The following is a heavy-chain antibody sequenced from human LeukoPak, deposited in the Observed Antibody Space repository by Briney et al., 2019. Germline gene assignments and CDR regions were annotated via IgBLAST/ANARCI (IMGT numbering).Heavy chain of an antibody. CDR1: GYTFTSYG. Sequence: ASVKVSCKASGYTFTSYGISWVRQAPGQGLEWVGWISAYNGNTNYAHKLQGRVTMTTDKSTSTAYMELRSLRSDDTAVYYCVREVYYDYSSRSAGYYCYIDVWGKGATVTVSS. V-gene: IGHV1-18*01. CDR3: VREVYYDYSSRSAGYYCYIDV. J-gene: IGHJ6*03. CDR2: ISAYNGNT. D-gene: IGHD3-16*01.